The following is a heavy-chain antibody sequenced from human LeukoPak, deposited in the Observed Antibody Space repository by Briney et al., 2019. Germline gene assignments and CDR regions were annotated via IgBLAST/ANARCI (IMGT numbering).Heavy chain of an antibody. CDR2: IRYDGSNK. V-gene: IGHV3-30*02. J-gene: IGHJ3*02. Sequence: PGGSLRLSCAASGFTFSSYGMHWVRQAPGKGLEWVAFIRYDGSNKYYAGSVKGRFTISRDSSKNTLYLQMNSLRAEDTAVYYCARAGGHYNWNFGDAIDIWGQGTMVTVSS. D-gene: IGHD1-20*01. CDR3: ARAGGHYNWNFGDAIDI. CDR1: GFTFSSYG.